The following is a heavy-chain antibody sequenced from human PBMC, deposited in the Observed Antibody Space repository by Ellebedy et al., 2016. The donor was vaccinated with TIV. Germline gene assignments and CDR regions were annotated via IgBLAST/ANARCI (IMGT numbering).Heavy chain of an antibody. CDR1: GYTFTSYY. CDR3: ARGSVYDSSGYYYGGRSDA. CDR2: MNPNSGNT. V-gene: IGHV1-8*02. J-gene: IGHJ5*02. Sequence: AASVKVSCKASGYTFTSYYMHWVRQATGQGLEWMAWMNPNSGNTGYAQKFQGRVTMTRDTSTSTVYMELSSLRSEDTAVYSCARGSVYDSSGYYYGGRSDAWGQGSLVTVSS. D-gene: IGHD3-22*01.